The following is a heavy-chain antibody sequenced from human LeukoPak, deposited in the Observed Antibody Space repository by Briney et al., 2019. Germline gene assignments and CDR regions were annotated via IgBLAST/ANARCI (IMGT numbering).Heavy chain of an antibody. CDR1: GGSISSGDYY. Sequence: PSQTLSFTCTVSGGSISSGDYYWSWIRQPPGKGLEWIGYIYYSGSTYYNPSLKSRVTISVDTSKNQFSLKPSSVTAADTAVYYCARDVGIAAAGDYWGQGTLVTVSS. D-gene: IGHD6-13*01. CDR2: IYYSGST. J-gene: IGHJ4*02. CDR3: ARDVGIAAAGDY. V-gene: IGHV4-30-4*01.